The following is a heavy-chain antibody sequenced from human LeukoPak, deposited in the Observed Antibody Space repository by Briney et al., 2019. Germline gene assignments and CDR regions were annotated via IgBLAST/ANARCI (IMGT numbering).Heavy chain of an antibody. CDR3: AREMRWLGFDY. Sequence: GGSLRLSCAASGFTFSSYGMNWVRQAPGKGLEWVADGSNKYYADSVKVRFTISRDNSKNTPYLQMNSLRAEDTAVYYCAREMRWLGFDYWGQGTLVTVSS. D-gene: IGHD6-19*01. CDR2: DGSNK. V-gene: IGHV3-33*01. J-gene: IGHJ4*02. CDR1: GFTFSSYG.